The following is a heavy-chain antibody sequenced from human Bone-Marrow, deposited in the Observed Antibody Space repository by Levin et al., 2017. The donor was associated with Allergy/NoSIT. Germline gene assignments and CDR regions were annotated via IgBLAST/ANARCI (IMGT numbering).Heavy chain of an antibody. D-gene: IGHD4/OR15-4a*01. J-gene: IGHJ4*02. V-gene: IGHV3-21*01. CDR2: ISSSSSYI. Sequence: RASVKVSCAASGFTFSHYSMNWVRQAPGKGLEWVSSISSSSSYIYYADSVKGRFTISRDNAKNSLYLQMNSLRAEDTAVYYCAREVPVFDYWGQGTLVTVSS. CDR1: GFTFSHYS. CDR3: AREVPVFDY.